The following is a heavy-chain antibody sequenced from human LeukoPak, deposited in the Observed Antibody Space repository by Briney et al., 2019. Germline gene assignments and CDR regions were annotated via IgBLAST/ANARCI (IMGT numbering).Heavy chain of an antibody. D-gene: IGHD3-10*01. V-gene: IGHV4-59*01. CDR2: IYYSGST. Sequence: PSETLSLTCTVSGGSISSYYWSWIRQPPGKGLEWIGYIYYSGSTNYNPSLKSRVTISVDTSKNQFSLKLSSVTAADTAVYYCARVGVWGVTAPNRYFDYWGQGTLVTVSS. CDR1: GGSISSYY. CDR3: ARVGVWGVTAPNRYFDY. J-gene: IGHJ4*02.